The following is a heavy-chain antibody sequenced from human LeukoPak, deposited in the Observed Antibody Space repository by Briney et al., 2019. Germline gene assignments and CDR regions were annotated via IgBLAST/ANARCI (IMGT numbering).Heavy chain of an antibody. CDR2: IIPIFGTA. Sequence: GASVKVSCKASGGTFSSYAISWVRQAPGQGLEWMGGIIPIFGTANYAQKFQGRVTITADESTSTAYMELSSLRSEDTAVYYCARVHGPGGRGGDCYYQICGSNWFDPWGQGTLVTVSS. V-gene: IGHV1-69*13. CDR1: GGTFSSYA. D-gene: IGHD2-21*02. J-gene: IGHJ5*02. CDR3: ARVHGPGGRGGDCYYQICGSNWFDP.